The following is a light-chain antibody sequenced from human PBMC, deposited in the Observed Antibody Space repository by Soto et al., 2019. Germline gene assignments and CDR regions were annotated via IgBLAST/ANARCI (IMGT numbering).Light chain of an antibody. V-gene: IGKV1-17*03. Sequence: DIQMTQAPSAMSGSCGDRVTITFRASQDISNYLAWYQQKPGKAPKLLIYTASSLQSGVPSRFSGSGSGTEFTLTISRLQPEDFATYYCLQHKSYPWTFGQGTKVDSK. CDR2: TAS. CDR3: LQHKSYPWT. CDR1: QDISNY. J-gene: IGKJ1*01.